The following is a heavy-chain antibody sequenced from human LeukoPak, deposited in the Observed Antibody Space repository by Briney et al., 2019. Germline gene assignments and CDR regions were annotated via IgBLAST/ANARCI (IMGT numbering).Heavy chain of an antibody. D-gene: IGHD3-16*01. CDR3: ARAGPYAGYYYYGMDV. V-gene: IGHV1-2*02. J-gene: IGHJ6*02. CDR1: GYTFTSYY. CDR2: INPNGGGT. Sequence: ASVKVSCKASGYTFTSYYMHWVRQAPGQGLEWMGWINPNGGGTNYAQKFQGRVTMTRDTSISTAYMELSRLRSDDTAVYYCARAGPYAGYYYYGMDVWGQGTTVTVSS.